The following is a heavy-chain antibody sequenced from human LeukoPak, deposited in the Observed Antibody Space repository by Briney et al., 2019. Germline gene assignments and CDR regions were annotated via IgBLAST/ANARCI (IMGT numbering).Heavy chain of an antibody. Sequence: PGGSLRLSCAASGFTFNNYWIHWVRQVPGKDLVWVSRIDGDASRTNYADSVKGRFTISRDNVKNMEYLQMSSLTVEDTAVYYCARYCNGDTCDGALDLWGQGTLATVSS. D-gene: IGHD2-15*01. CDR2: IDGDASRT. J-gene: IGHJ3*01. V-gene: IGHV3-74*01. CDR3: ARYCNGDTCDGALDL. CDR1: GFTFNNYW.